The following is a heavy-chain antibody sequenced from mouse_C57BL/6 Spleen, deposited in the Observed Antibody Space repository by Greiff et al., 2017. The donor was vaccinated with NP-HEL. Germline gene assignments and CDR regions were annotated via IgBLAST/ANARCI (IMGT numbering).Heavy chain of an antibody. Sequence: EVQLQQSGAELVKPGASVKLSCTASGFNIKDYYMHWVKQRTEQGLEWIGRIDPEDGDTKYAPKFQGKATITADTSSNTAYLQLSSLTSEDTAVYYCAKRGSDYPYAMDYWGQGTTVTVSS. CDR1: GFNIKDYY. CDR3: AKRGSDYPYAMDY. CDR2: IDPEDGDT. V-gene: IGHV14-2*01. D-gene: IGHD3-2*02. J-gene: IGHJ4*01.